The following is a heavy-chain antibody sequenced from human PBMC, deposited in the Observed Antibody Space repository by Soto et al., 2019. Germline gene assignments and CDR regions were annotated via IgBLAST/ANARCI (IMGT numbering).Heavy chain of an antibody. J-gene: IGHJ4*02. CDR3: ARAGRSIAVALSDS. D-gene: IGHD6-19*01. V-gene: IGHV1-18*01. CDR1: GFTFTSYG. Sequence: QVQLVQSGAEVKKPGASVKVSCKASGFTFTSYGFSWVRQAPGEGLEWMGWVSAYNGYTTYAQKLQGRVTMTTDTSTNTAYRELRSLRSDDTAVYYCARAGRSIAVALSDSWGQGTLVTVSS. CDR2: VSAYNGYT.